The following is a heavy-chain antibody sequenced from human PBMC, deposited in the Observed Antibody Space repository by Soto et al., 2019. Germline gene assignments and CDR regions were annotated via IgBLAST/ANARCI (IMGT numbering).Heavy chain of an antibody. CDR1: GXXXXXXXXY. V-gene: IGHV4-61*03. CDR3: ARDRGSSIDY. CDR2: LHDSGIT. D-gene: IGHD3-16*01. Sequence: PSETLSLTXTXXGXXXXXXXXYWAWIRQPPGKGLEWMGYLHDSGITNYNPSLESRVTISVDTSKNHFSLRLSSVTAAATAVYSCARDRGSSIDYWGQGTLVTVSS. J-gene: IGHJ4*02.